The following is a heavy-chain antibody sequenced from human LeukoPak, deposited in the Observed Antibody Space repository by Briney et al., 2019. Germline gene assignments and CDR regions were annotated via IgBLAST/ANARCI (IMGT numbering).Heavy chain of an antibody. CDR3: ARALRWCSGGSCYRYYFDY. V-gene: IGHV1-8*01. CDR1: GYTFTSYD. J-gene: IGHJ4*02. Sequence: GASVKVSCKASGYTFTSYDINWVRQATGQGLEWMGWMNPNSSNTGYAQKFQGRVTMTRNTSISTAYMELSSLRSEDTAVYYCARALRWCSGGSCYRYYFDYWGQGTLVTVSS. CDR2: MNPNSSNT. D-gene: IGHD2-15*01.